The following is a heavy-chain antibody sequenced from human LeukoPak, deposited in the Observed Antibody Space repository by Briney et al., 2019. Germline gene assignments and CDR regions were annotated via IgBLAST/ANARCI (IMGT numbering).Heavy chain of an antibody. D-gene: IGHD5-18*01. CDR2: IYYSGST. J-gene: IGHJ4*02. Sequence: PSQTLSLTCTVSGGSISSGGYYWSWIRQHPGKGLEWIGYIYYSGSTNFNPSLKSRVTISVDTSKNQFSLKLSSVTAADTAVYYCARYNSYGFRSIDYWGQGTLVTVSS. CDR3: ARYNSYGFRSIDY. V-gene: IGHV4-61*08. CDR1: GGSISSGGYY.